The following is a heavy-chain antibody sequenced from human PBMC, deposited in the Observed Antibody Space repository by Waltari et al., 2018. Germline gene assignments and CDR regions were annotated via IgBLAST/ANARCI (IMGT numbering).Heavy chain of an antibody. CDR2: IYLNDDK. Sequence: QITLKESGPTVMKPTQTLTLTGTFSGFSLNTSEVGVGWIRQPQGKALEWLALIYLNDDKRYGPSLESRLTITKDTSKSQVVLTMTNMDPVDTATYYCAHFIPFVIQGVITAFDIWGQGTMVTVSS. D-gene: IGHD3-10*01. CDR3: AHFIPFVIQGVITAFDI. V-gene: IGHV2-5*01. J-gene: IGHJ3*02. CDR1: GFSLNTSEVG.